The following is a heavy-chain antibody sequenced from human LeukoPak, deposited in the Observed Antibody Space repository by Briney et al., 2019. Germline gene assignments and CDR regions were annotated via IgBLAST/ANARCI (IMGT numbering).Heavy chain of an antibody. CDR3: ATYSSLNRREFQY. CDR1: EFTFSSYA. V-gene: IGHV3-23*01. Sequence: GGSLRLSCAASEFTFSSYAMNWVRQAPGKGLEWVSVISGRGGSTYYADSVKGRFTISRDNSKNSLYLQMNSLRAEDTAVYYCATYSSLNRREFQYWGQGTLLTVSS. CDR2: ISGRGGST. J-gene: IGHJ1*01. D-gene: IGHD3-22*01.